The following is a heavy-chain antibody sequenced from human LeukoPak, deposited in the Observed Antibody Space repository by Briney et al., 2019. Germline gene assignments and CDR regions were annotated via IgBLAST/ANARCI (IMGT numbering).Heavy chain of an antibody. CDR2: IYYSGST. D-gene: IGHD3-10*01. V-gene: IGHV4-59*12. Sequence: PSETLSLTCTVSGGSISSYYWSWIRQPPGKGLEWIGYIYYSGSTNYNPSLKSRVTISVDKSKNQFSLKLSSVTAADTAVYYCASTPVRGVIIWFDYWGQGTLVTVSS. CDR1: GGSISSYY. J-gene: IGHJ4*02. CDR3: ASTPVRGVIIWFDY.